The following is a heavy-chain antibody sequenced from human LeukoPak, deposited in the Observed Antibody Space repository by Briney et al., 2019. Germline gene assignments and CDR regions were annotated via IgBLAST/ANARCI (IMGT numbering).Heavy chain of an antibody. CDR3: ARGDTMVRGLSLRAFDI. Sequence: PGGSLRLSCAASGFTVSSNYMSWVRQAPGKGLEWVSVIYSGGSTYYADSVTGRFTISRDNSKNTLYLQMNSLRAEDTAVYYCARGDTMVRGLSLRAFDIWGQGTMVTVSS. CDR1: GFTVSSNY. V-gene: IGHV3-66*01. J-gene: IGHJ3*02. CDR2: IYSGGST. D-gene: IGHD3-10*01.